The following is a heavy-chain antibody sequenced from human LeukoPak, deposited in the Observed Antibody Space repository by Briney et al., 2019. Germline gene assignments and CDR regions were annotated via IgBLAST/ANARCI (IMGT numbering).Heavy chain of an antibody. CDR3: AKDAQRGFDYSNSLQY. CDR2: IWSDATNK. J-gene: IGHJ4*02. CDR1: GFTFNHYG. D-gene: IGHD4-11*01. V-gene: IGHV3-33*06. Sequence: GGSLRLSCAAAGFTFNHYGMHWVRQAPGKGLEWVAVIWSDATNKYYADSVKGRFTISRDDSQKTVYLQMNSLGPEDTGVYYCAKDAQRGFDYSNSLQYWGQGAPVTVST.